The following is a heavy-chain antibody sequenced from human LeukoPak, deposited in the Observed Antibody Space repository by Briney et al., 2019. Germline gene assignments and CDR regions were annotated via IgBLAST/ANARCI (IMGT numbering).Heavy chain of an antibody. CDR1: GYTFTGYY. Sequence: ASVKVSCKASGYTFTGYYMHWVRQAPGQGLEWMGRIDPNSGGTNYVQKLQGRVTMTTDTSTSTAYMEMSRLRSDDTAVYYCARVGSSSWYSFDYWGQGTLVTVSS. J-gene: IGHJ4*02. V-gene: IGHV1-2*06. CDR3: ARVGSSSWYSFDY. CDR2: IDPNSGGT. D-gene: IGHD6-13*01.